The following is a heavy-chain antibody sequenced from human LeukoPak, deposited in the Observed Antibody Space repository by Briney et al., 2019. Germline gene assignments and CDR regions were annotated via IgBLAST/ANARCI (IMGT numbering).Heavy chain of an antibody. CDR2: ISGSGGST. J-gene: IGHJ4*02. D-gene: IGHD5-24*01. Sequence: GGSLRLSCAASGFTFSSYAMSWVRQAPGKGLEWVSAISGSGGSTYYADSVKGRFTISRDNSKNTLYLLMNSLRAEDTAVYYCARVRDGYNPIDYWGQGTLVTVSS. V-gene: IGHV3-23*01. CDR3: ARVRDGYNPIDY. CDR1: GFTFSSYA.